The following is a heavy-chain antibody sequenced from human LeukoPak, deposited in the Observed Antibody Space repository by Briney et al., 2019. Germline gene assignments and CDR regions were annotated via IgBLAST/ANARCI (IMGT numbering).Heavy chain of an antibody. Sequence: GGSLRLSCAASGFTVSSNYMSWVRQAPGKGLEWVSIIYSGGSTFYADSVKGRFTISRDNSKNTLYLQMNSLRAEDTAVYYCAKEYYDFWSGYHRFDYWGQGTLVTVSS. D-gene: IGHD3-3*01. J-gene: IGHJ4*02. CDR3: AKEYYDFWSGYHRFDY. V-gene: IGHV3-53*01. CDR2: IYSGGST. CDR1: GFTVSSNY.